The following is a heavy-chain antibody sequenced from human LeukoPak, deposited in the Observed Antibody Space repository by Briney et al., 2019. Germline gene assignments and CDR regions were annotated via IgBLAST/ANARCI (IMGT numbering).Heavy chain of an antibody. D-gene: IGHD3-3*01. V-gene: IGHV3-66*01. CDR2: IYSGGST. Sequence: GGSLRLSCAASGFTFSNYWMSWVRQAPGKGLEWVSVIYSGGSTYYADSVKGRFTISRDNSKNTLYLQMNSLRAEDTAVYYCARGRVEFWPDYWGQGTLVTVSS. CDR1: GFTFSNYW. CDR3: ARGRVEFWPDY. J-gene: IGHJ4*02.